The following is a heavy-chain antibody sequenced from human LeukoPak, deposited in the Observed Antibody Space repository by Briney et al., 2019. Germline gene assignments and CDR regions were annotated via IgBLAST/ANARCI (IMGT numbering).Heavy chain of an antibody. CDR1: GYSISSGYY. CDR2: IYHSGST. CDR3: ARWAVVTANYFDY. J-gene: IGHJ4*02. D-gene: IGHD2-15*01. Sequence: SETLSLTCTVSGYSISSGYYWGWIRQPPGKGLEWIGSIYHSGSTYHNPSLKSRVTISVDTSKNQFSLKLSSVTAADTAVYYCARWAVVTANYFDYWGQGTLVTVSS. V-gene: IGHV4-38-2*02.